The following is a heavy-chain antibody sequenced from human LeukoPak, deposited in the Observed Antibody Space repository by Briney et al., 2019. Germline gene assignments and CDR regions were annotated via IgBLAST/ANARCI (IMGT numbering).Heavy chain of an antibody. Sequence: GGSLRLSCAASGFTFSSYVMHWVRQAPGKGLEWVSFIRGSGGSTYFADSVKGRFTISRDNSKNTLFLQMNSLRPEDTAVYYCARLGAAADLNSFYGMDVWGHGTTVTVSS. CDR2: IRGSGGST. CDR3: ARLGAAADLNSFYGMDV. CDR1: GFTFSSYV. D-gene: IGHD6-13*01. V-gene: IGHV3-23*01. J-gene: IGHJ6*01.